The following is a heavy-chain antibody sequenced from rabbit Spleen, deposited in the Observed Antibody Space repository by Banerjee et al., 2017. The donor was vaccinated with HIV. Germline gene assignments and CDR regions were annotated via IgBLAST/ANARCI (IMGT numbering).Heavy chain of an antibody. CDR2: IDSGSSGFT. CDR3: ARYDNSIGDLDL. CDR1: GFSFSSSYY. V-gene: IGHV1S40*01. D-gene: IGHD2-1*01. Sequence: QSLEESGGDLVKPGASLTLTCTASGFSFSSSYYMCWVRQAPGKGLEWIACIDSGSSGFTYFASWAKGRFTISKTSSTTVTLQMNSLTAADTATYFCARYDNSIGDLDLWGPGTLVTVS. J-gene: IGHJ6*01.